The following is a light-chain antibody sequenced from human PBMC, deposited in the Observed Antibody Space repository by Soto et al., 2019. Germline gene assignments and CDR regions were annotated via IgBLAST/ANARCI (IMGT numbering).Light chain of an antibody. Sequence: DIQMTQSPSSLSASVGDRVTITCQASQDISNYLNWYQQKPGKAPKLLIYAASNLETGVPSRFSGSGAGTDFTFTISSRQPEDIATYYCQQYDNLPLTFGGGTKVEIK. CDR2: AAS. J-gene: IGKJ4*01. V-gene: IGKV1-33*01. CDR3: QQYDNLPLT. CDR1: QDISNY.